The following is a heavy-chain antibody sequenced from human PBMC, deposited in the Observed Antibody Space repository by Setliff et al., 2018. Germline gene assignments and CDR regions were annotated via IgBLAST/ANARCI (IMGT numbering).Heavy chain of an antibody. CDR1: GFTFSSSA. J-gene: IGHJ4*02. CDR2: ISSTITST. V-gene: IGHV3-23*01. CDR3: ARLSIVVAPLGY. D-gene: IGHD2-15*01. Sequence: GGSLRLSCAASGFTFSSSAMAWVRQAPGKGLEWVSAISSTITSTYYADSVKGRFTISRDNSKNTLYLQMNSLRAEDTAVYYCARLSIVVAPLGYWGQGTLVTVSS.